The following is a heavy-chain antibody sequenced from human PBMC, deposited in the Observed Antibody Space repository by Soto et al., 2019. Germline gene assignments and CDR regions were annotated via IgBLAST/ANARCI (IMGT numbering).Heavy chain of an antibody. V-gene: IGHV4-34*01. CDR1: GASRSDNY. Sequence: SQTLSVTCGVEGASRSDNYCNCIRQSPGKGLEWIGSIHYSGSTHFHPSLKSRVTISVDTSKNEFSLRLSSVTAADTAVYYCARHVKAGADALAYSGQRIPV. J-gene: IGHJ4*02. CDR2: IHYSGST. CDR3: ARHVKAGADALAY. D-gene: IGHD3-10*01.